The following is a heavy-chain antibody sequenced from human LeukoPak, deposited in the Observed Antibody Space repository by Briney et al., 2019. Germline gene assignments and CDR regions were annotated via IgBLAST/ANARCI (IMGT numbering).Heavy chain of an antibody. J-gene: IGHJ6*03. CDR1: GFTFSSYE. V-gene: IGHV3-48*03. CDR2: PPPPPPRI. CDR3: ARDPTTGPGGAYFYMDV. D-gene: IGHD3-16*01. Sequence: PGGSLRLSCAASGFTFSSYEMNWVRQAPPHPPPPPPPPPPPPPRIYQADSVKGRFTISRDNANNSLYLQMNSLRAEDTAVYYCARDPTTGPGGAYFYMDVWGKGTTVTVSS.